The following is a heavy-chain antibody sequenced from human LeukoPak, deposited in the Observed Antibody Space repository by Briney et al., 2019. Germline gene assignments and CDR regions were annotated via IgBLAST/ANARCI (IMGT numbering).Heavy chain of an antibody. D-gene: IGHD3-10*01. V-gene: IGHV1-18*01. CDR1: GYTSSSSG. J-gene: IGHJ4*02. CDR3: ARDSPDGSGTYYNDSPDY. CDR2: FSAYNGNT. Sequence: ASVKVSCKASGYTSSSSGISWWRQATGQGLEWMGGFSAYNGNTNYRQKLQGRVTMTTDTSTSTAYMDLRSLRSDDTAIYYCARDSPDGSGTYYNDSPDYWGQGTLVTVSS.